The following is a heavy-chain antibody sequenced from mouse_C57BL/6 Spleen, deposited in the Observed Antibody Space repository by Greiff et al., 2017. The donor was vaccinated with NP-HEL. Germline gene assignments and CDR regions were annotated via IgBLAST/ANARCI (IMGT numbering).Heavy chain of an antibody. J-gene: IGHJ3*01. CDR2: FHPYNDDT. Sequence: VQLQESGAELVKPEASVKMSCKASGYTFTTYPIEWMKQNHGKSLEWIGNFHPYNDDTKYNEKFKGKATLTVEKSSSTVYLELSRLTSDDSAVYYCARRTYDYDEDWFAYWGQGTLVTVSA. D-gene: IGHD2-4*01. CDR1: GYTFTTYP. CDR3: ARRTYDYDEDWFAY. V-gene: IGHV1-47*01.